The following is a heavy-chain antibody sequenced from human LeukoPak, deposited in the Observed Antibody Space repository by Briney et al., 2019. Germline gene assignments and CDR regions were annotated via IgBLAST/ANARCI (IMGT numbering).Heavy chain of an antibody. D-gene: IGHD6-6*01. V-gene: IGHV3-53*01. J-gene: IGHJ4*02. Sequence: GGSLRLSCAASGITVSSNYMSWVRQAPGKGLEWVSVIYSGGSTYYADSVKGRFTISRDNSKNTLYLQMNSLRAEDTAVYYCAREGSSGRFFGYWGQGALVTVSS. CDR2: IYSGGST. CDR1: GITVSSNY. CDR3: AREGSSGRFFGY.